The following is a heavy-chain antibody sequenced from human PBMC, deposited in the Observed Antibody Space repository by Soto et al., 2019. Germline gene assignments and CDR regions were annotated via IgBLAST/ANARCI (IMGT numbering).Heavy chain of an antibody. CDR1: GFTFSSYW. V-gene: IGHV3-74*01. J-gene: IGHJ4*02. CDR2: INSDGSST. D-gene: IGHD1-7*01. Sequence: GGSLRLSCAASGFTFSSYWMHWVRQAPGKGLVRVSRINSDGSSTSYADSVKGRFTISRDNAKNTLYLQMNSLRAEDTAVYYCVAGTTNFDYWGQGTLVTVSS. CDR3: VAGTTNFDY.